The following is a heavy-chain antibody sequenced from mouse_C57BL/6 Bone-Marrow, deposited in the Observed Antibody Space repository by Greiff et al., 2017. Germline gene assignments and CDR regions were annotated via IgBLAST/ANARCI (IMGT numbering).Heavy chain of an antibody. CDR2: IYPSDSET. CDR1: GYTFTSYW. J-gene: IGHJ2*01. D-gene: IGHD1-1*01. V-gene: IGHV1-61*01. CDR3: ARYGMVPYLDY. Sequence: QVQLQQPGAELVRPGSSVKLSCKASGYTFTSYWMDWVKQRPGQGLEWIGNIYPSDSETHYNQKFKDKATLTVDKSSSTAYMQLSSLTSEDSAVYYCARYGMVPYLDYWGQGTTLTVSS.